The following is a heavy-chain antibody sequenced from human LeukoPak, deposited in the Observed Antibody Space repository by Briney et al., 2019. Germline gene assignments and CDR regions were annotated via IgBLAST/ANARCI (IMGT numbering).Heavy chain of an antibody. D-gene: IGHD2-15*01. CDR1: GFTFSSYA. CDR2: ISGSGGST. J-gene: IGHJ4*02. CDR3: AKVVASGYCSGGSCYSSLDY. V-gene: IGHV3-23*01. Sequence: GGSLRLSCAASGFTFSSYAMSWVRQAPGKGLERVSAISGSGGSTYYADSVKGRFTISRDNSKNTLYLQMNSLRAEDTAIYYCAKVVASGYCSGGSCYSSLDYWGQGTLVTVSS.